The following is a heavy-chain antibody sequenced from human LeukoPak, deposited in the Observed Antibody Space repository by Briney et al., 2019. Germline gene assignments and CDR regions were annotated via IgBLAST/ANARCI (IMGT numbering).Heavy chain of an antibody. CDR1: GYTFTSYA. V-gene: IGHV1-18*01. D-gene: IGHD4-17*01. CDR3: ASTTRRDRSGAFDI. Sequence: GASVKVSCKASGYTFTSYAMHWVRQAPGQRLEWMGWISAYNGNTNYAQKLQGRVTMTTDTSTSTAYMELRSLRSDDTAVYYCASTTRRDRSGAFDIWGQGTMVTVSS. J-gene: IGHJ3*02. CDR2: ISAYNGNT.